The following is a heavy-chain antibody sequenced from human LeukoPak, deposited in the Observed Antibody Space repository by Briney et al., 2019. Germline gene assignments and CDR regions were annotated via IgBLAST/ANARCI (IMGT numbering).Heavy chain of an antibody. Sequence: GGSLRLSCAASGFTFSSFWIHWVRQVPGKGLVWVSRINSDGFSTSYADSVKGRFTISRDNAKNSLYLQMRSLRVEDTAVYFCARARIAAPLLDYWGQGTLVTVSS. V-gene: IGHV3-74*01. CDR2: INSDGFST. CDR3: ARARIAAPLLDY. CDR1: GFTFSSFW. D-gene: IGHD6-13*01. J-gene: IGHJ4*02.